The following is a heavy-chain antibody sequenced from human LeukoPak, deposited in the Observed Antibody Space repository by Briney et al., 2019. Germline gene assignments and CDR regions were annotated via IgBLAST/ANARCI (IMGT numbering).Heavy chain of an antibody. J-gene: IGHJ4*02. Sequence: ASVKVSCKASGYTFTSYAISWVRQAPGQGLEWMGGIIPIFGTANYAQKFQGRVTITADKSTSTAYMELSSLRSEDTAVYYCARAPIYYYDSSGYSGYYFDYWGQGTLVTVSS. CDR1: GYTFTSYA. CDR3: ARAPIYYYDSSGYSGYYFDY. V-gene: IGHV1-69*06. CDR2: IIPIFGTA. D-gene: IGHD3-22*01.